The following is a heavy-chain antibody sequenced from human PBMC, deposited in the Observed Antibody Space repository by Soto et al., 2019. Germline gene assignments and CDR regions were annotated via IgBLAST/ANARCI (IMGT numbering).Heavy chain of an antibody. Sequence: PGGSLRLSCAASGFSFGSHALSWVRQAPGKGLEWVSTISGSDGKTFYADSVKGRFSISRDTSQSTLYLQMNSLRAEDTAVYYCARDPPGYYYDSSGYYPDYWGQGTLVTVSS. CDR3: ARDPPGYYYDSSGYYPDY. CDR1: GFSFGSHA. V-gene: IGHV3-23*01. CDR2: ISGSDGKT. J-gene: IGHJ4*02. D-gene: IGHD3-22*01.